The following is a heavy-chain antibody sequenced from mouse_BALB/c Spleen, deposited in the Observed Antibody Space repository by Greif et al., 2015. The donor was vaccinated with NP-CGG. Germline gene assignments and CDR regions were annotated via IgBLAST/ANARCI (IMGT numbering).Heavy chain of an antibody. CDR3: TRWSAY. CDR1: GYTFTSYY. Sequence: QVQLKDSGAELVKPGASVKLSCKASGYTFTSYYMYWVKQRPGQGLEWIGEINPSNGGTNFNEKFKSKATLTVDKSSSTAYMQLSSLTSEDSAVYYCTRWSAYWGQGTLVTVSA. J-gene: IGHJ3*01. CDR2: INPSNGGT. V-gene: IGHV1S81*02.